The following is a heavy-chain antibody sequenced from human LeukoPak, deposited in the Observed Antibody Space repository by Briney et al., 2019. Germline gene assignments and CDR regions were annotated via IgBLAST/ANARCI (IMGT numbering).Heavy chain of an antibody. J-gene: IGHJ4*02. CDR3: AKPGSSTRNYFDY. V-gene: IGHV3-23*01. Sequence: GGSLRLSCAASGFTFSSYAMSWVRQAPGKGLKWVSAISGSGGSTYYADSVKGRFTISRDNSKNTLYLQMNSLRAEDTAVYYCAKPGSSTRNYFDYWGQGTLVTVSS. CDR2: ISGSGGST. D-gene: IGHD2-15*01. CDR1: GFTFSSYA.